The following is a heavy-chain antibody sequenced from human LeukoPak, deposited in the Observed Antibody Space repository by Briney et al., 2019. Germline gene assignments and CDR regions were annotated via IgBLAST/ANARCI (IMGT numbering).Heavy chain of an antibody. CDR3: ARGPPPGATAFGFVDS. D-gene: IGHD3-10*01. CDR2: INHGGST. CDR1: GFTFTYYA. J-gene: IGHJ5*01. Sequence: GALRLSCAASGFTFTYYAISWVRQAPGKGLEWIGEINHGGSTNYKPSLKSRVVISIDTSKNQFSLKLNSLTAADTAVYYCARGPPPGATAFGFVDSWGQGTLVTVSS. V-gene: IGHV4-34*01.